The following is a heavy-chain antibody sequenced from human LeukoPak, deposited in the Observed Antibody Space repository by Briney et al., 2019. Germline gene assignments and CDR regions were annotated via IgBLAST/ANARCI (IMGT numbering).Heavy chain of an antibody. CDR1: GGSFSGYY. V-gene: IGHV4-34*01. CDR3: AARVRYAALDY. D-gene: IGHD1-1*01. CDR2: INHSGST. Sequence: PSETLSLTCAVYGGSFSGYYWSWIRQPPGKGLEWIGEINHSGSTNYNPSLKSRVTISVDTSKNQFSLKLSSVTAADTAVYYCAARVRYAALDYWGQGTLVTVSS. J-gene: IGHJ4*02.